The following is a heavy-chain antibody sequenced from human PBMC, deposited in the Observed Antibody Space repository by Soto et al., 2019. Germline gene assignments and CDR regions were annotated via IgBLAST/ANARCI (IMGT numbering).Heavy chain of an antibody. CDR2: IYYSGST. Sequence: SETLSLTCTVSGGSISSYYWSWIRQPPGKGLEWIGYIYYSGSTNYNPSLKSRVTISVDTSKNQFSLKLSSVTAADTAVYYCARGGAYYHDSSGYPFDAFDIWGQGTMVTVSS. CDR3: ARGGAYYHDSSGYPFDAFDI. J-gene: IGHJ3*02. V-gene: IGHV4-59*01. D-gene: IGHD3-22*01. CDR1: GGSISSYY.